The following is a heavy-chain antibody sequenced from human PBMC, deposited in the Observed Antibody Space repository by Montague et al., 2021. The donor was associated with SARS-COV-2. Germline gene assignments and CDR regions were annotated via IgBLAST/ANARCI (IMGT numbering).Heavy chain of an antibody. CDR2: IWNDGSKK. CDR3: AGDPGDPDTFDF. CDR1: GFTHSKYG. J-gene: IGHJ4*02. D-gene: IGHD7-27*01. Sequence: SLRLSCSASGFTHSKYGVHWVRQAPGKGLEWVASIWNDGSKKHHXDSVKGRFTISRDNSNNMLYLQMDSLRADDAGVYYCAGDPGDPDTFDFWGQGTQVTVSS. V-gene: IGHV3-33*01.